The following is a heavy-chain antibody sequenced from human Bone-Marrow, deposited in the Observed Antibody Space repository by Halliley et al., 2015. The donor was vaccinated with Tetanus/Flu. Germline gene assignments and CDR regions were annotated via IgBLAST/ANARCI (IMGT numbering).Heavy chain of an antibody. V-gene: IGHV4-59*01. J-gene: IGHJ4*02. CDR2: IYDSGTA. D-gene: IGHD3-3*01. Sequence: PPGKGLEWVAYIYDSGTANYTPSLKGRLAISVDTSKNQFSLKLTSVTAADTAVYYCARFWSGFDYWGQGTPVTVSS. CDR3: ARFWSGFDY.